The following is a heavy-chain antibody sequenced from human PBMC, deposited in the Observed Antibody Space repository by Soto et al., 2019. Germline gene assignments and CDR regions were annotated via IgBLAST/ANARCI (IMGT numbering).Heavy chain of an antibody. CDR2: VNPIVSMS. D-gene: IGHD3-16*02. Sequence: QVQLVQSGAEVKRPGSSVKVSCKASGATFNFYSINWVRQAPGLGLEWMGRVNPIVSMSNYAQKFQGRVTMTADKSTSTAYMELSSLRSEDTAIYYCASSSGSSYRAFDGWGQGALVTVSS. CDR1: GATFNFYS. CDR3: ASSSGSSYRAFDG. V-gene: IGHV1-69*02. J-gene: IGHJ4*02.